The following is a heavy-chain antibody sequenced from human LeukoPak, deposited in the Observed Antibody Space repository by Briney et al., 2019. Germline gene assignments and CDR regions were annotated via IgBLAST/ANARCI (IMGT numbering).Heavy chain of an antibody. V-gene: IGHV3-48*03. CDR1: EFTFTSYE. J-gene: IGHJ3*02. CDR3: ARGPSIAARYDAFDI. Sequence: PGGSLRLSCAASEFTFTSYELNWVREAPGKGREWVSYISSSGNTISYADSVKGRFTISRDNAKNSLYLQVISLRAEDTAVYYCARGPSIAARYDAFDIWGQGTMVTVSS. CDR2: ISSSGNTI. D-gene: IGHD6-6*01.